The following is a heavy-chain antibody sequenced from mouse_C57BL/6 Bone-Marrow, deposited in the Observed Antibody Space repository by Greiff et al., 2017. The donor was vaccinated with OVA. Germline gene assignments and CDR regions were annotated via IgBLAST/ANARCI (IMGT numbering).Heavy chain of an antibody. CDR3: ARADWVAYY. D-gene: IGHD4-1*01. CDR2: INPNNGGT. V-gene: IGHV1-26*01. J-gene: IGHJ3*01. Sequence: VQLQQSGPELVKPGASVTISCKASGYTFTDYYMNWVQQSHGKSLEWIGDINPNNGGTSYNQKFKGKATLTVDKSSSTAYMELRSLTSEDSAVYYCARADWVAYYWGQGTLVTVSA. CDR1: GYTFTDYY.